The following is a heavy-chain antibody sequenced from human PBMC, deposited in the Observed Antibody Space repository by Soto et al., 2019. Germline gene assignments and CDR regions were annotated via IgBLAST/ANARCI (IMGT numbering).Heavy chain of an antibody. CDR1: GGSFSGYY. CDR2: INHSGST. CDR3: ARGPLGMWGVYYYYGMDV. D-gene: IGHD7-27*01. V-gene: IGHV4-34*01. Sequence: QVQLQQWGAGLLKPSETLSLTCAVYGGSFSGYYWSWIRQPPGKGLEWIGEINHSGSTNYNPSLKSRVTISVDTSKNQFSLKLSSVTAADTAVYYCARGPLGMWGVYYYYGMDVWGQGTTVTVSS. J-gene: IGHJ6*02.